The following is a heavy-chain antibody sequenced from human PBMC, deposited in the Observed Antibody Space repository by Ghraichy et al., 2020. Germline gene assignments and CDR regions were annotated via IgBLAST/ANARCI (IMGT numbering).Heavy chain of an antibody. CDR1: GFSFSSYA. CDR3: ARDHDYYGSGSYYY. V-gene: IGHV3-30-3*01. Sequence: GGSLRLSCAASGFSFSSYAMHWVRQAPGKGLEWVAVISYDGSNKYYADSVKGRFTISRDNSKNTLYLQMNSLRAEDTAVYYCARDHDYYGSGSYYYWGQGTLVTVSS. D-gene: IGHD3-10*01. CDR2: ISYDGSNK. J-gene: IGHJ4*02.